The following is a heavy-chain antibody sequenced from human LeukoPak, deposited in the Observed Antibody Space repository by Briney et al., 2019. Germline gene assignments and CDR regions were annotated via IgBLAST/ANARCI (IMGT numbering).Heavy chain of an antibody. V-gene: IGHV5-51*01. D-gene: IGHD3-9*01. CDR3: ARSVYDILTGYAVYFDY. CDR2: IYPGDSDT. CDR1: GYSFTSYW. Sequence: GESLKISRKGSGYSFTSYWIGWVRQMPGKGLEWMGIIYPGDSDTRYSPSFQGQVTISADKSISTAYLQWSSLKASDTAMYYCARSVYDILTGYAVYFDYWGQGTLVTVPS. J-gene: IGHJ4*02.